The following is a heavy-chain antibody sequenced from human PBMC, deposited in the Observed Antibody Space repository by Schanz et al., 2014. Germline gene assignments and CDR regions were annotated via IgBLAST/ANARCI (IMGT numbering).Heavy chain of an antibody. Sequence: QVQLQQWGAGLLKPSETLSLTCAVYGGSFSGYYWSWIRQPPGKGLEWIAEINHGGSTIYNPSRKSRVTISVEPSKNQFSQKLRSVTAADTAVYYCARAARRTRVVPLYFDYWGQGTLVTVSS. V-gene: IGHV4-34*01. CDR3: ARAARRTRVVPLYFDY. CDR1: GGSFSGYY. J-gene: IGHJ4*02. D-gene: IGHD2-2*01. CDR2: INHGGST.